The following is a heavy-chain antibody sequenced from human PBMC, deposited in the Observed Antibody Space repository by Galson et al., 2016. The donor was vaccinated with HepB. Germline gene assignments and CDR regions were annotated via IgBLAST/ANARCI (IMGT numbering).Heavy chain of an antibody. J-gene: IGHJ4*02. CDR3: ARGTYDFWSGYVEY. CDR2: ISSSSSNK. CDR1: GFTFSSYT. V-gene: IGHV3-21*01. D-gene: IGHD3-3*01. Sequence: SLRLSCAASGFTFSSYTMNWVRQAPGKGLEWVSSISSSSSNKYYADSVKGRFTMSRDNAKNSLSLQMNSLRAEDTAVYYCARGTYDFWSGYVEYWGQGILVTVSS.